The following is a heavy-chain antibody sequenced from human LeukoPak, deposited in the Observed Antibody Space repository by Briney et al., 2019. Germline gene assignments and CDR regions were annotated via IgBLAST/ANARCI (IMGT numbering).Heavy chain of an antibody. CDR2: ITASGTAM. CDR1: GFTFSSYS. D-gene: IGHD3-22*01. CDR3: ATDREGDPSAYYLV. Sequence: GGSLRLSCAASGFTFSSYSMNWVRQAPGKGLEWVSHITASGTAMFYADSVKGRFTISRDNSKNTLFLQMNSLRAEDSAVYYCATDREGDPSAYYLVGGQGTLITVSS. V-gene: IGHV3-23*01. J-gene: IGHJ4*02.